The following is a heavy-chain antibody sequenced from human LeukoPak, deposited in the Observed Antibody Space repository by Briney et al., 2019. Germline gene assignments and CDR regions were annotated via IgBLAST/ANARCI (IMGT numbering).Heavy chain of an antibody. Sequence: SETLSLTCTVSGYSISSGYYWSWIRQPAGKGLEWIGRIYTSGSTNYNPSLKSRVTMSVDTPKNQFSLKLSSVTAADTAVYYCARERDTAMAPRYFDYWGQGTLVTVSS. V-gene: IGHV4-4*07. CDR1: GYSISSGYY. CDR3: ARERDTAMAPRYFDY. D-gene: IGHD5-18*01. CDR2: IYTSGST. J-gene: IGHJ4*02.